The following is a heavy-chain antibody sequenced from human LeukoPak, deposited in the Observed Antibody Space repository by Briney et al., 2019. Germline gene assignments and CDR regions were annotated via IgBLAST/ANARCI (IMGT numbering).Heavy chain of an antibody. D-gene: IGHD6-19*01. J-gene: IGHJ4*02. CDR2: ISAYNGNT. V-gene: IGHV1-69*10. CDR3: ASLKISSGCC. Sequence: SVKVSCKASGGTFSSYAISWVRQAPGQGLEWMGWISAYNGNTNYAQKFQGRVTITADKSTSTAYMELSSLRSEDTAVYYCASLKISSGCCWGQGTLVTVSS. CDR1: GGTFSSYA.